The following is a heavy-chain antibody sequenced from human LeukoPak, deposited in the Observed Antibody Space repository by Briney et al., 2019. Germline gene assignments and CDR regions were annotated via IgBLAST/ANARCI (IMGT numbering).Heavy chain of an antibody. CDR3: AKSKDNPLYYFDD. CDR2: ISGSGGST. J-gene: IGHJ4*02. CDR1: GGSISSYY. Sequence: PSETLSLTCTVSGGSISSYYWSWVRQAPGKGLEWVSAISGSGGSTYYADSVKGRFTISRDNSKNTLYLQMNSLRAEDTAIYYCAKSKDNPLYYFDDWGQGSLVTVSS. V-gene: IGHV3-23*01.